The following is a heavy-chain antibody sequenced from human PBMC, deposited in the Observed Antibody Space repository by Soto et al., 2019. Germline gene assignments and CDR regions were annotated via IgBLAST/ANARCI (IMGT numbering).Heavy chain of an antibody. CDR3: AGHPRETVMATLQY. V-gene: IGHV4-39*01. D-gene: IGHD5-18*01. J-gene: IGHJ4*02. CDR2: ISYSGST. Sequence: YETLSLPCTVSGSCHSRSSHYWGWLRQPPGKGLEWIGSISYSGSTYYNPSLKSRVTISVDTSKNQFSLKLSSLPAAATAVYSCAGHPRETVMATLQYGGQGTLETVSS. CDR1: GSCHSRSSHY.